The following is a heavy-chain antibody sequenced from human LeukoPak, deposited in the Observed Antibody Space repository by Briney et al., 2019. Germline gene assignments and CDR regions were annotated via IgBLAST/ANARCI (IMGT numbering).Heavy chain of an antibody. V-gene: IGHV4-38-2*02. CDR1: GYSISSGYY. CDR2: IYHSGST. J-gene: IGHJ5*02. CDR3: ARDLQENSSSDWFDP. Sequence: ASETLSLTCTVSGYSISSGYYWGWIRQPPGKGLEWIGSIYHSGSTYYNPSLKSRVTISVDTSKNQFSLKLSSVTAADTAVYYCARDLQENSSSDWFDPWGQGTLVTVSS. D-gene: IGHD6-6*01.